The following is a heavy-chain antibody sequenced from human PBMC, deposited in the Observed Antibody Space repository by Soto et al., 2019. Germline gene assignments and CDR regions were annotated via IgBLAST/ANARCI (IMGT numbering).Heavy chain of an antibody. Sequence: GGSLRLSCAASGFTFSSYWMHWVRQAPGKGLVWFSRINSDGSSTSYADSVKGRFTISRDNAKNTLYLQMNSLRAEDTAVYYCAIRASYYDSSGYFDYWGQGTLVTVSS. CDR3: AIRASYYDSSGYFDY. D-gene: IGHD3-22*01. CDR2: INSDGSST. CDR1: GFTFSSYW. V-gene: IGHV3-74*01. J-gene: IGHJ4*02.